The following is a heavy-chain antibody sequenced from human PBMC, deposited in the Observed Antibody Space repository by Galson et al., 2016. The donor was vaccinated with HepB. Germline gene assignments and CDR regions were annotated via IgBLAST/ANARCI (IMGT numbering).Heavy chain of an antibody. J-gene: IGHJ6*03. V-gene: IGHV1-46*01. CDR3: GRDRASVGCSSSSCNHYMDV. CDR2: IDPTDGTT. Sequence: SVKVSCKASGYTFIRFYMHWVRQAPGHGLEWMGMIDPTDGTTTYAQNFQGRVTMTRGPSTSTVHMYLSRLRSEDTAVYYCGRDRASVGCSSSSCNHYMDVWGKGTTVTVSS. CDR1: GYTFIRFY. D-gene: IGHD2-15*01.